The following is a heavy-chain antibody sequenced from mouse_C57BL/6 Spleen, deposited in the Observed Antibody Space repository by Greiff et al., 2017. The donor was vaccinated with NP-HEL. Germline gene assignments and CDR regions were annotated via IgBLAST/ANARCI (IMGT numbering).Heavy chain of an antibody. Sequence: QVQLQQSGAELARPGASVKLSCKASGYTFTSYGISWVKQRTGQGLEWIGEIYPRSGNTYYNEKFKGKATLTADKSSSTAYMELRSLTSEDSAVYFCAPLPPEIFDYWGQGTTLTVSS. J-gene: IGHJ2*01. CDR3: APLPPEIFDY. CDR1: GYTFTSYG. CDR2: IYPRSGNT. V-gene: IGHV1-81*01. D-gene: IGHD2-10*01.